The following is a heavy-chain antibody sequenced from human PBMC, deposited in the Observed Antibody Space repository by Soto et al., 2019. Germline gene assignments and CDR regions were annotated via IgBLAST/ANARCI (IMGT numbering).Heavy chain of an antibody. CDR2: ITGSGGRT. CDR1: GFTFSSYA. D-gene: IGHD7-27*01. Sequence: EVQLLESGGGLVQPGGSLRLSCAASGFTFSSYAMSWVRQAPGKGLEWVSAITGSGGRTYYADSVKGRFTISRDNSKNTLYLQMNSLGAEDTDVYYCAKGLTGAPYYAMDVWGQGTTVTVSS. V-gene: IGHV3-23*01. J-gene: IGHJ6*02. CDR3: AKGLTGAPYYAMDV.